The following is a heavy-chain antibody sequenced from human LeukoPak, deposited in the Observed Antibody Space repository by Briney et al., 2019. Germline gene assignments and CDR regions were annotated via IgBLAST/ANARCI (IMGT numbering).Heavy chain of an antibody. V-gene: IGHV1-69*05. J-gene: IGHJ4*02. CDR2: IIPIFGTA. Sequence: SVKVSCKASGGTFSSYAISWVRQAPRQGLEWMGGIIPIFGTANYSQKFQGKVTITTDESTSTAYMELSSLRSEDTAVYYCARTYGDYGELFFDYWGQGTLVTVSS. CDR1: GGTFSSYA. D-gene: IGHD4-17*01. CDR3: ARTYGDYGELFFDY.